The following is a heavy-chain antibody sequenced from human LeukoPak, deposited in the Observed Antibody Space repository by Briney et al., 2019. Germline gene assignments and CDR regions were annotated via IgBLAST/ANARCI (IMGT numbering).Heavy chain of an antibody. CDR2: IYHSGST. J-gene: IGHJ4*02. D-gene: IGHD5/OR15-5a*01. CDR3: ARKLSTDFDY. Sequence: SETLSLTCAVSGYSISSCCYWGWIRQPPGKGLEWSGSIYHSGSTYYNPSLKNRVTISVDTTKNQYSLKLSSVTAADTAVEYCARKLSTDFDYWGQGTLVTVSS. CDR1: GYSISSCCY. V-gene: IGHV4-38-2*01.